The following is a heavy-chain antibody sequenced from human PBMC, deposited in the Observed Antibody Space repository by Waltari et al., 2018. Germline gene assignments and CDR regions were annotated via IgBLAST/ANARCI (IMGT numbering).Heavy chain of an antibody. V-gene: IGHV4-34*01. Sequence: QVQLQQWGAGLLKPSETLSLTCAVYGGSFSGYYWSWIRQPPGKGLEWIGEINHRGSTNYNPSLKSRVTISVDTSKNQFSLKLSSVTAADTAVYYCARGDDYVWGSYSLTTLYFDYWGQGTLVTVSS. CDR2: INHRGST. CDR1: GGSFSGYY. CDR3: ARGDDYVWGSYSLTTLYFDY. D-gene: IGHD3-16*01. J-gene: IGHJ4*02.